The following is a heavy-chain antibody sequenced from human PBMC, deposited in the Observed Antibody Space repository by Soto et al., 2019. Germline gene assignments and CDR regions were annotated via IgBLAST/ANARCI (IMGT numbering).Heavy chain of an antibody. CDR2: IYYSGST. D-gene: IGHD6-19*01. Sequence: QLQLQESGPGLVKPSETLSLTCTVSGGSISSSSYYWGWIRQPPGKGLEWIGSIYYSGSTYYNPSLKSRVTISVDTSKNQFSLKLSSVTAADTAVYYCATLSSGWYEREYWGQGTLVTVSS. V-gene: IGHV4-39*01. CDR1: GGSISSSSYY. J-gene: IGHJ4*02. CDR3: ATLSSGWYEREY.